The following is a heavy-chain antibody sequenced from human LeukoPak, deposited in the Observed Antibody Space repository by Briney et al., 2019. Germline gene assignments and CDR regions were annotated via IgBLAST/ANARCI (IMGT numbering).Heavy chain of an antibody. CDR2: ISSSGSTI. CDR3: ARKHAERAHDY. V-gene: IGHV3-11*01. J-gene: IGHJ4*02. CDR1: GFTFSDYY. D-gene: IGHD5-24*01. Sequence: PGGSLRLSCTASGFTFSDYYMSWIRQAPGKGLEWVSYISSSGSTIYYGDSVKGRFTMSRDNAKNSLYLRMNSLRAEDTAVYYCARKHAERAHDYWGQGTLVTVSS.